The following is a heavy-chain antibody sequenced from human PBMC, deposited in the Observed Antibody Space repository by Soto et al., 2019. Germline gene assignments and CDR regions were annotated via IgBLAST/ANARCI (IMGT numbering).Heavy chain of an antibody. V-gene: IGHV4-59*08. Sequence: SETLSLTCTVSGGFIWGWIRQSPDKGLEWIGYIHNSGRYNYNPSLKSRVAISIDTSKSQFSLKLTSVTTTDTAVYYCARQGFGALHGLVDVWGQGTTVTVSS. CDR3: ARQGFGALHGLVDV. CDR2: IHNSGRY. D-gene: IGHD3-10*01. CDR1: GGFI. J-gene: IGHJ6*02.